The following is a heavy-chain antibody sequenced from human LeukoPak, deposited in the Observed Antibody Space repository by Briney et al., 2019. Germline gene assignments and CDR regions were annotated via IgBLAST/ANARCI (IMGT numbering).Heavy chain of an antibody. J-gene: IGHJ4*02. CDR1: AFTFSSYS. CDR3: ARGDYFDY. Sequence: GGSLRLSCAASAFTFSSYSMSWVRQAPGKGLEWVANIKQDGSEKYYVDSVKGRFTISRDNAKNSLYLQMNSLRAEDTAVYYCARGDYFDYWGQGTLVTASS. V-gene: IGHV3-7*01. CDR2: IKQDGSEK.